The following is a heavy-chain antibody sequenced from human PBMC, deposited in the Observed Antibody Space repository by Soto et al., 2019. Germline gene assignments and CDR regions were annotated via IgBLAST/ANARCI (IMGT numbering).Heavy chain of an antibody. CDR3: AHRGHDYQDAFDV. CDR2: IFWDDDE. D-gene: IGHD4-17*01. CDR1: GFSLSTSGVG. V-gene: IGHV2-5*02. J-gene: IGHJ3*01. Sequence: QITLKESGPTLVKPTQTLTLTCTFSGFSLSTSGVGVGWIRQPPGKALEWLALIFWDDDERYRSSLKSRLTXTXDXXKNQVVLTVTHMDPVDTATYYCAHRGHDYQDAFDVWGQGTMVTVSS.